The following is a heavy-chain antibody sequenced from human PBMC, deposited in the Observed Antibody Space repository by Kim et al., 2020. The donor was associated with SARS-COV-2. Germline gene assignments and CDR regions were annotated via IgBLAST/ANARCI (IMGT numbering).Heavy chain of an antibody. Sequence: ASVKVSCKASGYTFTSSHIQWVRQAPGQGLEWVGIINPSGGSTTYAQKLQGRVTMTRDPSTGTVYMEWSSLRSEDTALYYCARGTGGGGGWGYGSGQYNRFDPWGQGTLVTVSS. V-gene: IGHV1-46*03. CDR1: GYTFTSSH. CDR3: ARGTGGGGGWGYGSGQYNRFDP. J-gene: IGHJ5*02. CDR2: INPSGGST. D-gene: IGHD3-10*01.